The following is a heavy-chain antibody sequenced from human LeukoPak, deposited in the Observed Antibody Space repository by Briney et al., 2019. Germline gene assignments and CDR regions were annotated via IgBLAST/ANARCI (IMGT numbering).Heavy chain of an antibody. V-gene: IGHV3-74*01. J-gene: IGHJ4*02. D-gene: IGHD2-21*02. CDR1: GFTFSSYW. Sequence: GGSLRLSCAASGFTFSSYWMHWVRQAPGKGLVWVSRINSDGSSTRYADSVKGRFTISRDNAKNTLYLQMNSLRAEDTAVYYCARVVVVTANGLGYWGQGTLVTVS. CDR3: ARVVVVTANGLGY. CDR2: INSDGSST.